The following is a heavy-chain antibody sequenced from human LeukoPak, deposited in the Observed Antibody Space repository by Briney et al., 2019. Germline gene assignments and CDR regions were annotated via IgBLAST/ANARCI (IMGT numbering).Heavy chain of an antibody. CDR3: AKVRVGTAHFDY. J-gene: IGHJ4*02. D-gene: IGHD2-15*01. CDR1: GFTFSNYG. CDR2: ISHDGSNN. Sequence: GGSLRLSCAASGFTFSNYGMHWVHQAPGKGLEWVVVISHDGSNNNYADSVKGRFTISRDNSKNTLYLQMNSLRPEDTAVYYCAKVRVGTAHFDYWGQGTLVTVSS. V-gene: IGHV3-30*18.